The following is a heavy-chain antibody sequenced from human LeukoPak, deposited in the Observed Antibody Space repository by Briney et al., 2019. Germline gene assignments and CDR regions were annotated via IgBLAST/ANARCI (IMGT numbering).Heavy chain of an antibody. J-gene: IGHJ5*02. Sequence: SETLSLTCAVYGGSFSGYYWSWIRQPPGKGLEWIGEINHSGSTNYNPSLKSRVTISVDTSKNQFSLKLSSVTAADTAVYYCTRGNVLRFLEWLYINWFDPWGQGTLVTVSS. CDR3: TRGNVLRFLEWLYINWFDP. CDR1: GGSFSGYY. V-gene: IGHV4-34*01. D-gene: IGHD3-3*01. CDR2: INHSGST.